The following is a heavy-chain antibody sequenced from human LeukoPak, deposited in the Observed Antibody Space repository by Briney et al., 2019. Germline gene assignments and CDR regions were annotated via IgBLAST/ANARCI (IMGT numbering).Heavy chain of an antibody. D-gene: IGHD6-19*01. CDR1: GGTFSSYA. V-gene: IGHV1-69*05. J-gene: IGHJ6*03. CDR2: IIPIFGTA. CDR3: ARGAVAGSYYYYYYMDV. Sequence: ASVKVSCKASGGTFSSYAISWVRQAPGQGLEWMGGIIPIFGTANYAQKFQGRVTITTDESTSTAYMELSSLRSEDTAVYYCARGAVAGSYYYYYYMDVWGKGTTVTVSS.